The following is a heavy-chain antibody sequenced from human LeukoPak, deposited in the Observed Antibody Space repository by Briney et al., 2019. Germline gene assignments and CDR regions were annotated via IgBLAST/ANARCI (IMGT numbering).Heavy chain of an antibody. J-gene: IGHJ6*03. CDR2: ISYDGSNK. D-gene: IGHD3-9*01. Sequence: RGSLRLSSAASLFTSTRYAMHRGRQAPGTGLEWVAVISYDGSNKYYADSVKGRFTISRDNSKNTMYLQMNSLRAEDTAVYYCARADILTGPDYYYYYMDVWGKGTTVTVSS. CDR1: LFTSTRYA. CDR3: ARADILTGPDYYYYYMDV. V-gene: IGHV3-30*04.